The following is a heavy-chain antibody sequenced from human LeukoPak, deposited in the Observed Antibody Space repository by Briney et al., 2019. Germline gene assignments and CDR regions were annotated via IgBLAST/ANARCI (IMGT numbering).Heavy chain of an antibody. CDR3: ARDQGGVGWFDP. V-gene: IGHV4-59*01. J-gene: IGHJ5*02. Sequence: PSETLSLTCSVSGGSMSSYYWSWIRQPPGKGLEWIGYTYYSGGAIYNPSLKSRVTISVDTSKNQFSLMLTSVTAADTAVYYCARDQGGVGWFDPWGQGTLVTVSS. CDR1: GGSMSSYY. D-gene: IGHD1-26*01. CDR2: TYYSGGA.